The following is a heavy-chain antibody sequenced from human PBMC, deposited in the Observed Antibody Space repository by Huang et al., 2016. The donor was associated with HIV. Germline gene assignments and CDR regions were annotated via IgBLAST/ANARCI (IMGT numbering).Heavy chain of an antibody. CDR2: INHSGRT. Sequence: QVHLQQWGAGLLKPSEALSLTCAVYGGSFRNYFWSWIRQPPGKGLEWIGEINHSGRTSDSPSLKSRVTISVDTSKNQLSLKLSSVTAADTVVYYCARVEINTLTGYFSSFDNWGQGTLVTVSS. CDR1: GGSFRNYF. J-gene: IGHJ4*02. V-gene: IGHV4-34*01. CDR3: ARVEINTLTGYFSSFDN. D-gene: IGHD3-9*01.